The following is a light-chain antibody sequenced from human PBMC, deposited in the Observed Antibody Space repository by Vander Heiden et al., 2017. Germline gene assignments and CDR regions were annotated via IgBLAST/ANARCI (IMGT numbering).Light chain of an antibody. Sequence: QSALTQPASVSGSPGQSITISCTGTTSDVGTYNLVSWYQQHPGKAPQLIIFEVSERHSGVSPRFSGSKSGNTASLTISGLQADDEADYYCCSYAPTKSYVFGGGTKLTVL. J-gene: IGLJ3*02. CDR1: TSDVGTYNL. CDR3: CSYAPTKSYV. V-gene: IGLV2-23*02. CDR2: EVS.